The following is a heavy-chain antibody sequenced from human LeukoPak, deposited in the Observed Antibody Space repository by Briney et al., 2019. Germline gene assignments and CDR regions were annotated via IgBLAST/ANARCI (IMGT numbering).Heavy chain of an antibody. CDR2: IIPILGIA. Sequence: GASVKVSCKASGGTFSSYAISWVRQAPGQGLEWMGRIIPILGIANYAQKFQGRVTITADKSTSTAYMELSSLRSGDTAVYYCARVITVLRYFDWLFPNYYYYGMDVWGQGTTVTVSS. J-gene: IGHJ6*02. V-gene: IGHV1-69*04. CDR3: ARVITVLRYFDWLFPNYYYYGMDV. D-gene: IGHD3-9*01. CDR1: GGTFSSYA.